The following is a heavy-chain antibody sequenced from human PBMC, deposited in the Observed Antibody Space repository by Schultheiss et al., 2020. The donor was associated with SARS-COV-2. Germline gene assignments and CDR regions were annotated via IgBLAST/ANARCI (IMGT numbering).Heavy chain of an antibody. CDR3: ARDLTYSYDTSGYYGHAFDI. Sequence: GESLKISCAASGFTFSSYAMSWVRQAPGKGLEWVSAISGSGVSTYYADSVKGRFTISRDNSKNTLYLQMNSLRAEDTAVYYCARDLTYSYDTSGYYGHAFDIWGQGTMVTVSS. CDR2: ISGSGVST. J-gene: IGHJ3*02. CDR1: GFTFSSYA. D-gene: IGHD3-22*01. V-gene: IGHV3-23*01.